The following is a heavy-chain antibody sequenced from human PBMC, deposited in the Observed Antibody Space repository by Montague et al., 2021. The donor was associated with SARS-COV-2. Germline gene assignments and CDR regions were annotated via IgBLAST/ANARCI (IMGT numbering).Heavy chain of an antibody. CDR1: GFTFSSYA. CDR3: ARAAGNYDILTGYYDY. Sequence: SLRLSCVASGFTFSSYAMHWVRQAPGKGLEWVAVISYDGSNKYYADSXKGRFTISRDNSKNTLYLQMNSLRAEDTAVYYCARAAGNYDILTGYYDYWGQGTLVTVSS. CDR2: ISYDGSNK. J-gene: IGHJ4*02. D-gene: IGHD3-9*01. V-gene: IGHV3-30*04.